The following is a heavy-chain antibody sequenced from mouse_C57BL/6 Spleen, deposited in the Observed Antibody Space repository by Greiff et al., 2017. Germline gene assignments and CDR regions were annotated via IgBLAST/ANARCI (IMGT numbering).Heavy chain of an antibody. D-gene: IGHD1-1*01. V-gene: IGHV14-3*01. J-gene: IGHJ2*01. Sequence: EVQLKESVAELVRPGASVKLSCTASGFNIKNTYMHWVKQRPEQGLEWLGRIDPASGKTKYAPKFQGQATITADTSSNTAYLQLSSLTSEDTAIYYCARADYYRSSYGYWGQGTTLTVSS. CDR3: ARADYYRSSYGY. CDR2: IDPASGKT. CDR1: GFNIKNTY.